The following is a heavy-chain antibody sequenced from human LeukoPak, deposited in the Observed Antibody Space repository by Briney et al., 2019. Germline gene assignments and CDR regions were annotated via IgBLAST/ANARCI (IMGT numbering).Heavy chain of an antibody. D-gene: IGHD3-22*01. Sequence: SQTLSLTCTVSGGSISSGSYYWSWIRQPAGKGLEWIGRIYTSGSTNYNPSLKSRVTISVDTSKNQFSLKLSSVTAADTAVYYRASTHYARYYDSSGPRDYWGQGTLVTVSS. V-gene: IGHV4-61*02. CDR3: ASTHYARYYDSSGPRDY. J-gene: IGHJ4*02. CDR1: GGSISSGSYY. CDR2: IYTSGST.